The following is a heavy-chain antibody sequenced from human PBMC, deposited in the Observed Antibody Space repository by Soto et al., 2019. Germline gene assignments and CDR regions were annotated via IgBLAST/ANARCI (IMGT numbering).Heavy chain of an antibody. V-gene: IGHV1-24*01. CDR2: FDPEDGET. Sequence: VASVKVSCKVSGYTLTELSMHWVRQAPGKGLEWMGGFDPEDGETIYAQKFQGRVTMTEDTSTDTAYMELSSLRSEDTAVYYCATQPRNVTKGPYYYYYVDGWGKGTTVTVAS. D-gene: IGHD4-4*01. CDR1: GYTLTELS. J-gene: IGHJ6*03. CDR3: ATQPRNVTKGPYYYYYVDG.